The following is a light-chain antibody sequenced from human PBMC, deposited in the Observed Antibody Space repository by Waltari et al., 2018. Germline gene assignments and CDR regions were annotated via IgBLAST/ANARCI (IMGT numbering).Light chain of an antibody. CDR2: DTD. CDR1: RSNIGAND. CDR3: GTWDSLLKVGL. J-gene: IGLJ3*02. Sequence: QSVLTQPPSVSAAPGQKVTISCSGSRSNIGANDVAWYQQFPGAAPKVVIYDTDKRLSGTPDRFSGAKSATSATLDITGLQTGDEADYYCGTWDSLLKVGLFGGGTKLTVL. V-gene: IGLV1-51*01.